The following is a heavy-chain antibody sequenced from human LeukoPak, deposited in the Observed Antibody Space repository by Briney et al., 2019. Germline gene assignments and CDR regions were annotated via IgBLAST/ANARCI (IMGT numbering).Heavy chain of an antibody. Sequence: PGGSLRLSCAASGFTFSSYWMHWVRQAPGKGLVWVSRINSDGSSTSYADSVKGRFTISRDNAKNTLYLQMNSLRAEDTAVYYCARDRGVVVPAAIGTRSYYYYYMDVWGKGTTVTVSS. D-gene: IGHD2-2*02. CDR3: ARDRGVVVPAAIGTRSYYYYYMDV. J-gene: IGHJ6*03. V-gene: IGHV3-74*01. CDR1: GFTFSSYW. CDR2: INSDGSST.